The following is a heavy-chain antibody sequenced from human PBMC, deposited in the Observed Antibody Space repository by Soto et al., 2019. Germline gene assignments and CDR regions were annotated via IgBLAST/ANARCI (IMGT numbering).Heavy chain of an antibody. CDR1: GGSISSSSYY. J-gene: IGHJ4*02. CDR2: IYYSGST. D-gene: IGHD6-13*01. Sequence: SETLSLTCTVSGGSISSSSYYWGWIRQPPGKGLEWIGSIYYSGSTYYSPSLKSRVTISVDTSKNQFSLKLSSVTAADTAVYYCVGPGSPMQAHPPRISYSSSWYPPFAYWGQGTLVTVSS. CDR3: VGPGSPMQAHPPRISYSSSWYPPFAY. V-gene: IGHV4-39*01.